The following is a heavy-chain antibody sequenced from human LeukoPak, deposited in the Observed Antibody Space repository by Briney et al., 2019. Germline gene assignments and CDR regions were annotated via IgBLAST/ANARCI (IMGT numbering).Heavy chain of an antibody. CDR3: ARDLRSGYDSPYYYYGMDV. CDR1: GYTFTGYY. D-gene: IGHD5-12*01. V-gene: IGHV1-2*02. J-gene: IGHJ6*02. CDR2: INPNSGGT. Sequence: GASVKVSCKASGYTFTGYYMHWVRQAPGQGLEWMGWINPNSGGTNYAQKFQGRVTMTRDTSISTAYMELSRLRSDDTAVYYCARDLRSGYDSPYYYYGMDVWGQGTTVTVSS.